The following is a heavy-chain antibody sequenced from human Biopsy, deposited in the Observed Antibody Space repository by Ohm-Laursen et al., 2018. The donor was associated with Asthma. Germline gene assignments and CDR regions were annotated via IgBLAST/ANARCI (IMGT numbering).Heavy chain of an antibody. CDR2: INQDGNEI. V-gene: IGHV3-7*01. D-gene: IGHD3-10*01. Sequence: SLRLSCSAPGFTFSSYWTNWVRQAPGKGLEWVANINQDGNEINYMDSVKGRFTISRDNAKNSLYLQMNNLRVEDTAVYYCARNRGREVFDYWGQGTLVTVSS. J-gene: IGHJ4*02. CDR1: GFTFSSYW. CDR3: ARNRGREVFDY.